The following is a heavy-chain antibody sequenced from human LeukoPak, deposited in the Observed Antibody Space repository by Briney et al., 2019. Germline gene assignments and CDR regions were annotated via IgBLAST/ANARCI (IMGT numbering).Heavy chain of an antibody. Sequence: GGSLRLSCAASGFTFSSYAMSWVRQAPGKGPEWVSAISGSGGSTYYADSVKGRFTISRDNSKNTLYLQMNSLRAEDTAVYYCAKNYDSSGYYYYRYYYYYGMDVWGQGTTVTVSS. J-gene: IGHJ6*02. D-gene: IGHD3-22*01. V-gene: IGHV3-23*01. CDR3: AKNYDSSGYYYYRYYYYYGMDV. CDR2: ISGSGGST. CDR1: GFTFSSYA.